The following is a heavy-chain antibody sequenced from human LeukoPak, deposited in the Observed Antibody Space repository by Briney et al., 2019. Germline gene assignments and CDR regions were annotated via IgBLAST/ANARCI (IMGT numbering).Heavy chain of an antibody. Sequence: SETLSLTCTVSGGSISTYYWSWIRQSPGKGLEWIGYIYYSGTTNYNPSLKSQVTISVETSKNQFSLKLSSVTDADTAVYYCAREDPQTTVPEGLDVWGQGTTVTVSS. CDR2: IYYSGTT. CDR1: GGSISTYY. D-gene: IGHD4-17*01. V-gene: IGHV4-59*01. J-gene: IGHJ6*02. CDR3: AREDPQTTVPEGLDV.